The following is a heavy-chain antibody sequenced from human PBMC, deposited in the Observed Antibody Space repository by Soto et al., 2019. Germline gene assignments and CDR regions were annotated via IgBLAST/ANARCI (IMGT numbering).Heavy chain of an antibody. Sequence: PGGSLRLSCAASGFSFSTFWMDWVRQAPGKGLEWVANINPDGSEKHYVDSVKGRFTISRDNAKNSLYLQMSSLTAEDSALYFCSRSLDSCGQGTRATVSS. CDR3: SRSLDS. CDR1: GFSFSTFW. J-gene: IGHJ4*02. V-gene: IGHV3-7*01. CDR2: INPDGSEK.